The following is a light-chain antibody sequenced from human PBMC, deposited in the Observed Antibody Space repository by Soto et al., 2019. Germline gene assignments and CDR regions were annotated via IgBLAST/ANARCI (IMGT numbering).Light chain of an antibody. V-gene: IGLV2-14*01. CDR3: SSDANGVI. Sequence: QSALTQPASVSGSPGQSIAISCIGSSSDVGDFDYVSWYQQRPGKAPKLIIYDVSNRPSGVSSRFSGSKSGNTASLTISGLQADDEADYYCSSDANGVIFGGGTKLTVL. CDR2: DVS. J-gene: IGLJ2*01. CDR1: SSDVGDFDY.